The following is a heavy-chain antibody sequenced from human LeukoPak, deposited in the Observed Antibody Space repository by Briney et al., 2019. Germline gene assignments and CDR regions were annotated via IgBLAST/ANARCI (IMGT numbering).Heavy chain of an antibody. CDR1: GYTFTGYY. J-gene: IGHJ5*02. CDR3: ARGGSCSSATCFP. D-gene: IGHD2-2*01. CDR2: INPNSGGT. Sequence: ASVKVSCKASGYTFTGYYMHWVRQAPGQGLEWMGWINPNSGGTNYANKFQGRVTMTRDTSISTAYMELSRLSSDDTAVYYCARGGSCSSATCFPWGQGTLVTVSS. V-gene: IGHV1-2*07.